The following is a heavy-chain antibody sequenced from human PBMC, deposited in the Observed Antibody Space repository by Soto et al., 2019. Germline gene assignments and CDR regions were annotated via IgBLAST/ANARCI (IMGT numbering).Heavy chain of an antibody. D-gene: IGHD5-18*01. CDR1: GYTFTSYG. J-gene: IGHJ6*02. CDR2: ISAYNGNT. V-gene: IGHV1-18*04. Sequence: ASVKVSCKASGYTFTSYGISRVRQAPGQGLEWMGWISAYNGNTNYAQKLQGRVTMTTDTSTSTAYMELRSLRSDDTAVYYCARANHILHGYRTKYYYYGMDVWGQGTTVTVSS. CDR3: ARANHILHGYRTKYYYYGMDV.